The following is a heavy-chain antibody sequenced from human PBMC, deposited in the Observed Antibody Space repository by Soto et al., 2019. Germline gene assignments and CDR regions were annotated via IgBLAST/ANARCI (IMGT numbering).Heavy chain of an antibody. CDR1: TFTFSSYW. CDR2: INTGGTTT. D-gene: IGHD2-21*01. CDR3: ASVPTGKFGVWNY. Sequence: EVQLVESGGGLVQPGGSLRLSCAASTFTFSSYWMHWVRQAPGQGLVWVSRINTGGTTTTYADSVKGRFTTSRDNAANTLYLQMNSLRADDTAVYYCASVPTGKFGVWNYWGQGTLVTVSS. V-gene: IGHV3-74*01. J-gene: IGHJ4*02.